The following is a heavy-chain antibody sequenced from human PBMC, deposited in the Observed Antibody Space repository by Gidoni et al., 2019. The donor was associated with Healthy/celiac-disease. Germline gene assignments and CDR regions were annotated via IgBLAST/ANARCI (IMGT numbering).Heavy chain of an antibody. V-gene: IGHV4-59*01. CDR3: ARAHYYDSSGYYYQPDAFDI. J-gene: IGHJ3*02. Sequence: QVQLQESGPGLVKPSETLSLTCTVSGGSLSSYYWSWIRQPPGKGLEWIGYIYYSGSTNYNPSLKSRVTISVDTSKNQFSLKLSSVTAADTAVYYCARAHYYDSSGYYYQPDAFDIWGQGTMVTVSS. CDR2: IYYSGST. D-gene: IGHD3-22*01. CDR1: GGSLSSYY.